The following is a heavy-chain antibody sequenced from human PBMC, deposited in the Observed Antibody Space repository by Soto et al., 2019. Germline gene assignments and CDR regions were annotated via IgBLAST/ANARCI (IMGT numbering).Heavy chain of an antibody. CDR3: TLRQDSSRGPIY. CDR1: GFSLSTSGRT. Sequence: QITLKESGPTLVQPTEPLTLTCSVSGFSLSTSGRTLGWIRQPPGKAPEWLALGGQYSPSLQSRVTLTKDTSKKQVVLTLTDMDPADTATYYCTLRQDSSRGPIYWGQGILVTVSS. J-gene: IGHJ4*02. CDR2: GG. D-gene: IGHD6-13*01. V-gene: IGHV2-5*01.